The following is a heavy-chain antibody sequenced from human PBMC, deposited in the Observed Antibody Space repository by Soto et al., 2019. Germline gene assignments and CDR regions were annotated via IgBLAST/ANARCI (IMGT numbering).Heavy chain of an antibody. V-gene: IGHV4-61*01. D-gene: IGHD2-15*01. J-gene: IGHJ3*02. CDR3: ARGSGPNDAFDI. CDR2: IYYSGST. CDR1: GGSVSSGSYY. Sequence: QVQLQESGPGLVKPSETLSLTCTVSGGSVSSGSYYWSRIRQPPGKGLEWIGYIYYSGSTNYNPSLKSRVTISVDTSKNQFSLKLSSVTAADTAVYYCARGSGPNDAFDIWGQGTMVTVSS.